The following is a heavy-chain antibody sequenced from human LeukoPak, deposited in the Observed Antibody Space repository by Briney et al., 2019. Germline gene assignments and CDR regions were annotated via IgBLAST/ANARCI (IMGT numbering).Heavy chain of an antibody. CDR2: INHSGST. V-gene: IGHV4-34*01. J-gene: IGHJ4*02. CDR1: GGSFSGYY. Sequence: PSETLSLTCAVYGGSFSGYYWSWIRQPPGKGLEWIGEINHSGSTNYNPSLKSRVTISVDTSKNQFSLKLSSVTAADTAVYYCATIRAYGREKSFDYWGQGTLVTVSS. CDR3: ATIRAYGREKSFDY. D-gene: IGHD2-8*01.